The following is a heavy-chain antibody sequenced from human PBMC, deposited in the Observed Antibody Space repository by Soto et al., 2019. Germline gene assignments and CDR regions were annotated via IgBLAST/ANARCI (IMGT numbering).Heavy chain of an antibody. Sequence: GASVKVSCKAFGGSFSDYAISWVRQAPGQGLEWMGGIIPIFGTPNYAQKFQDRATFTAHESTNTAYMELSRLTSEDTAVYYCARDRAPRGWSYLDLWGQGTQVTAPQ. V-gene: IGHV1-69*13. CDR1: GGSFSDYA. CDR3: ARDRAPRGWSYLDL. CDR2: IIPIFGTP. J-gene: IGHJ4*02. D-gene: IGHD2-15*01.